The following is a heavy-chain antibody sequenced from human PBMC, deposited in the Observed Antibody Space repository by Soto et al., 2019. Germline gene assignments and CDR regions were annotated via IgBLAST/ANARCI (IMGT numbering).Heavy chain of an antibody. CDR2: IYYSGST. Sequence: SETLSLTCTVSGGSLSSGGYYWSWIRQHPGKGLEWIGYIYYSGSTYYNPSLKSRVTISVDTSKNQFSLKLSSVTAADTAVYYCARDWGSSWLPYGMDVWGQGTTVTVSS. CDR1: GGSLSSGGYY. D-gene: IGHD6-13*01. V-gene: IGHV4-31*03. J-gene: IGHJ6*02. CDR3: ARDWGSSWLPYGMDV.